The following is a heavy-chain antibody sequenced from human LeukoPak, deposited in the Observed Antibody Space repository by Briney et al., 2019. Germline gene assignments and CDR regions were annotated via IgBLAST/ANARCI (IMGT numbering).Heavy chain of an antibody. CDR3: AKLGMYSGTSY. V-gene: IGHV3-23*01. CDR2: ISGSGEDI. Sequence: PGGSLRLSCAASGFTFSTYAMSWVRQAPGKGLEWVSRISGSGEDIYYADSVRSRFTISRDNSKNTLYLQMNSLRAEDTAVYYCAKLGMYSGTSYWGQGTLVTVSS. D-gene: IGHD1-26*01. CDR1: GFTFSTYA. J-gene: IGHJ4*02.